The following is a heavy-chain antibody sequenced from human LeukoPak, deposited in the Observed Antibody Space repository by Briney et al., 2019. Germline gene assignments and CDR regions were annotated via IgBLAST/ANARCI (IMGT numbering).Heavy chain of an antibody. J-gene: IGHJ4*02. D-gene: IGHD2-2*01. CDR1: GFTFSSYA. V-gene: IGHV3-30-3*01. CDR3: ARGPYQD. Sequence: AGGSLRLSCAASGFTFSSYAMHWVRQAPGKGLEWVAVISYDGSNKYYADSVKGRFTISRDNAKNSLYLQMNSLRAEDTAVYYCARGPYQDWGQGTLVTVSS. CDR2: ISYDGSNK.